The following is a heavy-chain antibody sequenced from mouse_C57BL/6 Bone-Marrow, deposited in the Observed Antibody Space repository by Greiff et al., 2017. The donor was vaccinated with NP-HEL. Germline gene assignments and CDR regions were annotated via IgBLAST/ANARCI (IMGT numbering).Heavy chain of an antibody. V-gene: IGHV14-3*01. D-gene: IGHD1-1*01. J-gene: IGHJ1*03. CDR1: GFNIKNTY. CDR2: IDPANGNT. CDR3: ARSALYYGSSYGYFDV. Sequence: VQLKESVAELVRPGASVKLSCTASGFNIKNTYMHWVKQRPEQGLEWIGRIDPANGNTKYAPKFQGKATITADTSSNTAYLQLSSLTSEDTAIYYCARSALYYGSSYGYFDVWGTGTTVTVSS.